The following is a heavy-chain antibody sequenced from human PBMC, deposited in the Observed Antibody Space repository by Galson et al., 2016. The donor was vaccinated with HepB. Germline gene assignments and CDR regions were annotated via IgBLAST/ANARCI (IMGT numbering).Heavy chain of an antibody. CDR3: VSPSGYCSSLSCPFDY. Sequence: CAASGFTFSGYAMHWVRQTPGKGLAWVALISYDGRNKNYVDSVKGRFTISRDNSKDTLYLQMHRLRVEDTAVYYCVSPSGYCSSLSCPFDYWGPGTLVSGSS. J-gene: IGHJ4*02. D-gene: IGHD2-2*01. V-gene: IGHV3-30*03. CDR1: GFTFSGYA. CDR2: ISYDGRNK.